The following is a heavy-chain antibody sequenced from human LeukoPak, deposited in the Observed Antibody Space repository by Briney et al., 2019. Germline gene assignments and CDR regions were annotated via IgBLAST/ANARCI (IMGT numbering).Heavy chain of an antibody. J-gene: IGHJ4*02. D-gene: IGHD3-10*01. CDR3: ATDIDGSGSYLDY. CDR1: GYTLTELS. V-gene: IGHV1-24*01. Sequence: GASAKVSCKVSGYTLTELSMHWVRQAPGKGLEWMGGFDPEDGETIYAQKFQGRVTMTEDTSTDTAYMELSSLRSEDTAVYYCATDIDGSGSYLDYWGQGTLVTVSS. CDR2: FDPEDGET.